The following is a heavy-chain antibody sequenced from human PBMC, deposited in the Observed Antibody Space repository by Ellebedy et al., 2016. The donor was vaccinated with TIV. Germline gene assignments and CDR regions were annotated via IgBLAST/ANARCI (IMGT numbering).Heavy chain of an antibody. V-gene: IGHV4-4*02. CDR3: ARDSLLTRRLRGGLDY. D-gene: IGHD3-16*01. J-gene: IGHJ4*02. CDR2: IYHSGSA. Sequence: SETLSLTXAVSGDSISSSYWWSWVLQPPGKGLAWIGEIYHSGSAKYNPSLTSRVTISIDNSKNQFSLKLTSVTAADTAVYYCARDSLLTRRLRGGLDYWGQGTLVTVSS. CDR1: GDSISSSYW.